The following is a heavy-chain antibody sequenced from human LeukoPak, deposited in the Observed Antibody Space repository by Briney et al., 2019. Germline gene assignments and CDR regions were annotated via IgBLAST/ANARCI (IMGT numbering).Heavy chain of an antibody. V-gene: IGHV4-34*01. J-gene: IGHJ4*02. CDR3: ARVWPGQGELSPYSSSWYRKRVNYFDY. CDR1: GGSFSGYY. CDR2: INHSGST. Sequence: SETLSLTCAVYGGSFSGYYWSWIRQPPGKGLEWIGEINHSGSTNYNPSLKSRVTISVDTSKNQFSLKVSSVTAADTAVYYCARVWPGQGELSPYSSSWYRKRVNYFDYWGQGTLVTVSS. D-gene: IGHD6-13*01.